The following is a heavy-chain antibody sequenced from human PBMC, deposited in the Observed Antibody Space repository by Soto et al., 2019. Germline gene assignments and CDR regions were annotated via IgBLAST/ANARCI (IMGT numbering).Heavy chain of an antibody. CDR1: GFSISTYG. D-gene: IGHD1-1*01. CDR2: FSGSSGNT. CDR3: ARWNGYGDS. V-gene: IGHV3-23*01. Sequence: EVQLLESGGGLAQPGGSLRLSCAASGFSISTYGVTWVRQAPGKGLEWVSGFSGSSGNTYYADSVKGRFTISRDNSKTTVYLQMNSLRAEDTAVYYCARWNGYGDSWGQGTLVTVSS. J-gene: IGHJ4*02.